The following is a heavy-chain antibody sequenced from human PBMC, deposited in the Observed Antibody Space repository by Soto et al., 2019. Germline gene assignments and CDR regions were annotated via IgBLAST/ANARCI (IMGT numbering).Heavy chain of an antibody. CDR3: ARGQEVGAHFFDS. CDR2: IGTAGDT. CDR1: GFTFSGFY. Sequence: LIVSCEASGFTFSGFYMHWVRQPTGEGLEWVSTIGTAGDTYYAVSVKGRFTISRDNAKNSLSLQMNSLRAGDTAVYFCARGQEVGAHFFDSWGQGTQVTISS. V-gene: IGHV3-13*01. J-gene: IGHJ4*02. D-gene: IGHD2-15*01.